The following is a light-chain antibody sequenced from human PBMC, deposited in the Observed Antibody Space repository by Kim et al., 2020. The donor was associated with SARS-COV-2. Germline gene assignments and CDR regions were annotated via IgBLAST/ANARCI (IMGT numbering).Light chain of an antibody. Sequence: SPGKRAPISCRASKSVSSNVAWYQQKPCHAPMRPISGASTRAHGIPARFSGSGSGTELTLTISSMQSEDFAVYFRQQYNNWTPYSFGQGTKREI. V-gene: IGKV3-15*01. CDR3: QQYNNWTPYS. CDR1: KSVSSN. CDR2: GAS. J-gene: IGKJ2*03.